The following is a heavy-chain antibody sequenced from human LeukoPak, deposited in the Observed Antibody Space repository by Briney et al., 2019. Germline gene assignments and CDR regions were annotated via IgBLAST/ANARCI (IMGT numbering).Heavy chain of an antibody. CDR2: IIPIFGTA. CDR3: ARGSIAAAGIAGHYYYYMDA. V-gene: IGHV1-69*13. CDR1: GGTFSSYA. D-gene: IGHD6-13*01. Sequence: SVKVSCKASGGTFSSYAISWVRQAPGQGLEWMGGIIPIFGTANYAQKFQGRVTITADESTSTAYMELSSLRPEDTAVYYCARGSIAAAGIAGHYYYYMDAWGKGTTVTISS. J-gene: IGHJ6*03.